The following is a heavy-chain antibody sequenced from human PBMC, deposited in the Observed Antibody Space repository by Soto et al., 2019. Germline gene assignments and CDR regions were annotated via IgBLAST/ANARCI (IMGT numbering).Heavy chain of an antibody. Sequence: QVQLQESGPGLVKPSETLSLTCTVSGGSISSYYWSWIRQPPGKGLEWIGYIYYSGSTNYNPSLKSRVTISVDTSKNQFSLKLSCVTAADTAVYYCARSTQDYYDSSGYRARLYYYYGMDVWGQGTTVTVSS. J-gene: IGHJ6*02. D-gene: IGHD3-22*01. CDR1: GGSISSYY. CDR2: IYYSGST. V-gene: IGHV4-59*01. CDR3: ARSTQDYYDSSGYRARLYYYYGMDV.